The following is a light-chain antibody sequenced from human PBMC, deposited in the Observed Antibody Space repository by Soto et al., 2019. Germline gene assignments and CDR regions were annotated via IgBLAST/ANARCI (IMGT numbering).Light chain of an antibody. J-gene: IGLJ3*02. CDR1: SSNIGAGYD. Sequence: QSVLTQPPSVSGAPGQSITISCTGSSSNIGAGYDVHWYQQLPGTDPKLLMYGNINRPSGVPDRFSGSKSDTSASLAVTGLQAEDEADYYCQSYDSGLNNWLFGGGTKLTVL. V-gene: IGLV1-40*01. CDR2: GNI. CDR3: QSYDSGLNNWL.